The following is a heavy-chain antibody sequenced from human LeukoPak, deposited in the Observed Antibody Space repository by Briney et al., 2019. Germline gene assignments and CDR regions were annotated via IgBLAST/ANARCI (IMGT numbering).Heavy chain of an antibody. D-gene: IGHD6-13*01. V-gene: IGHV3-30*04. Sequence: PGGSLRLSCAGSGFSFSSYAMHWVRQAPGKGLEWVAVISYDGSNKYYADSVKGRFTISRDNSKNTLYLQMNSLRAEDTAVYYCASLDEYSSSWYLDYWGQGTLVTVSS. J-gene: IGHJ4*02. CDR1: GFSFSSYA. CDR3: ASLDEYSSSWYLDY. CDR2: ISYDGSNK.